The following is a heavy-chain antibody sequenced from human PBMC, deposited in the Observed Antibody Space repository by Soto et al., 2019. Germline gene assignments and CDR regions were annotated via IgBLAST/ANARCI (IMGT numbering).Heavy chain of an antibody. D-gene: IGHD3-10*01. Sequence: QLLQSGGGLVQPGGSLTLSCAASGFTFGTTDMSWVRQAPGKGLEWVSTIDGSGGITYYADSVKGRFTISRDNSRNTVYQQMNSLRGDDTALYYCVKNSGWFNTWGQGALVTVSS. CDR1: GFTFGTTD. V-gene: IGHV3-23*01. J-gene: IGHJ5*02. CDR3: VKNSGWFNT. CDR2: IDGSGGIT.